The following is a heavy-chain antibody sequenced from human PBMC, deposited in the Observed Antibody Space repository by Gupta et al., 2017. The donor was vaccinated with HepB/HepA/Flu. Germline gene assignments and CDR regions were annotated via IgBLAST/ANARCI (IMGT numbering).Heavy chain of an antibody. Sequence: QVQPVQSGAEVKKPGASVKVSCKASGYTFPSYGISWVRQAPGQGLEWMGWISAYNGNTNYAQKLQGRVTMTTDTSTSTAYMELRSLRSDDTAVYYCARGYGSGSYFTPRYGMDVWGQGTTVTVSS. D-gene: IGHD3-10*01. V-gene: IGHV1-18*01. CDR1: GYTFPSYG. CDR3: ARGYGSGSYFTPRYGMDV. CDR2: ISAYNGNT. J-gene: IGHJ6*02.